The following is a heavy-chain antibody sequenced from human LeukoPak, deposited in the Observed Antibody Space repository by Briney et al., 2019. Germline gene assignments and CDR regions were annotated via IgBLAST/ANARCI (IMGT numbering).Heavy chain of an antibody. D-gene: IGHD6-13*01. CDR3: AREGIAAGGDY. CDR2: IKQDGSEK. CDR1: GFTFTNYW. Sequence: RGSLRLSCAASGFTFTNYWMSWVRQAPGEGLEWVANIKQDGSEKNYVDSVKGRLTISRDNAKTSLYLQMNSLRAEDTAVYYCAREGIAAGGDYWGQGTLVTVSP. V-gene: IGHV3-7*04. J-gene: IGHJ4*02.